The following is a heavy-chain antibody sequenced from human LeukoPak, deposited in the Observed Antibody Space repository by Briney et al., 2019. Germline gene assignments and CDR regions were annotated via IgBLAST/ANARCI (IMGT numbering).Heavy chain of an antibody. CDR1: GGFIISSTYY. D-gene: IGHD1-14*01. J-gene: IGHJ4*02. CDR2: ISGSGGST. V-gene: IGHV3-23*01. Sequence: ETLSLTCTVSGGFIISSTYYWGWIRQAPGKGLEWVSAISGSGGSTYYADSVKGRFTISRDNSKNTLYLQMNSLRVEDTAVYYCATIFEFWGQGILVTVSS. CDR3: ATIFEF.